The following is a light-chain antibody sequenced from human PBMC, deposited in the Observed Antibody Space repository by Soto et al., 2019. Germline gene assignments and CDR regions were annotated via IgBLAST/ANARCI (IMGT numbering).Light chain of an antibody. V-gene: IGKV3-20*01. CDR3: QQYGSSPPYT. J-gene: IGKJ2*01. CDR2: GAF. CDR1: HSVSSSY. Sequence: EIVLTQSPGTLSLSPGERATLSCRASHSVSSSYLAWYQQKPGQAPRLLIYGAFSRATGIPDRFSGSGSGTEFTLTISRLEPDDIAVYYCQQYGSSPPYTFGQGTKLEIK.